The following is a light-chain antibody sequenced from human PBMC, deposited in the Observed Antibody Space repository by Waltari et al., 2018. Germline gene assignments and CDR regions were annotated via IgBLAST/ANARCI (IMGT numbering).Light chain of an antibody. CDR1: QSVLFTSNNKNY. CDR3: QQYYSTPS. J-gene: IGKJ2*01. V-gene: IGKV4-1*01. Sequence: DIVMTQSPDSLAVSLGERATINCKSSQSVLFTSNNKNYLAWYQQKPGQPPKLLIYWASTRDSGVPDLFSGSVSGTDFSLTISSLQAEDVAVYYCQQYYSTPSFGQGTKLAI. CDR2: WAS.